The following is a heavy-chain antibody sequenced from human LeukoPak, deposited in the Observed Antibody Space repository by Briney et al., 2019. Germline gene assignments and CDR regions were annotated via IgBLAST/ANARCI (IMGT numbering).Heavy chain of an antibody. CDR1: GFTFSSYS. J-gene: IGHJ3*02. V-gene: IGHV3-21*01. D-gene: IGHD3-22*01. CDR2: ISSSSSYI. Sequence: GGSLRLSCAASGFTFSSYSMNWVRQAPGKGLEWVSSISSSSSYIYYADSVKGRFTISRDNAKNSLYLQMNSLRAEDTAVYYCARAEDYYDNSGYYLDAFDIWGQGTMVTVSS. CDR3: ARAEDYYDNSGYYLDAFDI.